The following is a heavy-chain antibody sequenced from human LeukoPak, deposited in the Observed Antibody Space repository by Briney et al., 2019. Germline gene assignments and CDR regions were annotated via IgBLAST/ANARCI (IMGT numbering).Heavy chain of an antibody. J-gene: IGHJ6*03. V-gene: IGHV4-39*01. CDR2: IDYSGST. CDR1: GGSISSSSYY. D-gene: IGHD2-15*01. Sequence: PSETLSLTCTVSGGSISSSSYYWGWIRQPPGKGLEWIGRIDYSGSTYYNPSLKIRVTISVDTSKNQFSLKLSSVTAADTAVYYCARRISWYYYYMDVWGKGTTVTVSS. CDR3: ARRISWYYYYMDV.